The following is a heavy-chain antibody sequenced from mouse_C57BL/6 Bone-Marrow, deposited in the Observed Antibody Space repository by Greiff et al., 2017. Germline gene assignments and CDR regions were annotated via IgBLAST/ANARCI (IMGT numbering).Heavy chain of an antibody. Sequence: VQLKESGAELVRPGASVTLSCKASGYTFTDYEMHWVKQTPVHGLEWIGAIDPETGGTAYNQKFKGKAILTADNSSSTAYMELRSLTSEDSAVYYCTRSDYGYYGFAYWGQGTLVTVSA. CDR2: IDPETGGT. CDR1: GYTFTDYE. V-gene: IGHV1-15*01. CDR3: TRSDYGYYGFAY. D-gene: IGHD2-3*01. J-gene: IGHJ3*01.